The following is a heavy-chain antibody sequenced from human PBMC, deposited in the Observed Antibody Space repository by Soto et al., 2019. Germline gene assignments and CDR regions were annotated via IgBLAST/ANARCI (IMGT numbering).Heavy chain of an antibody. CDR1: GLTVSSNY. CDR2: ISGSGAGT. CDR3: ARGASVYGDYYYGMDV. Sequence: GGSLRLSCEASGLTVSSNYMTWVRQAPGKRLEWVSTISGSGAGTYYADSVKGRFTISRDNSKNTLYLQMNSLRAEDTAVYYCARGASVYGDYYYGMDVWGQGTTVTVSS. D-gene: IGHD1-26*01. J-gene: IGHJ6*02. V-gene: IGHV3-53*01.